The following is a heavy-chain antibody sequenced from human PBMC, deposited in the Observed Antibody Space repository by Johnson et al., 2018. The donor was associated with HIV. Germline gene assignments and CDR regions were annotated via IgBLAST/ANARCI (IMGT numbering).Heavy chain of an antibody. Sequence: VQLVEYGGGSVQPGRSLRLSCAASGFTFDDYAMHWVRQAPGKGLEWVSGISWNSGSIGHADSVKGRFTISRDNAKNSLYLQMNSLRAEDTALYYCARDGTSRGGAFDIWGQGTMVTVSS. CDR3: ARDGTSRGGAFDI. CDR1: GFTFDDYA. V-gene: IGHV3-9*01. J-gene: IGHJ3*02. CDR2: ISWNSGSI. D-gene: IGHD1-1*01.